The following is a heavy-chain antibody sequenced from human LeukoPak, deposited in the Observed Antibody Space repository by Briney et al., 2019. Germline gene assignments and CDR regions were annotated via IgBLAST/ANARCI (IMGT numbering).Heavy chain of an antibody. Sequence: GGSLRLSCAASGFTFSSYAMSGVRQAPGKGLEWVSAISGSGGSTYYANSVKGRFTISRDNSKNTLYLQMNSLRAEDTAVYYCAKDGFDYGDYVTLYYFDYWGQGTLVTVSS. CDR1: GFTFSSYA. CDR2: ISGSGGST. V-gene: IGHV3-23*01. J-gene: IGHJ4*02. CDR3: AKDGFDYGDYVTLYYFDY. D-gene: IGHD4-17*01.